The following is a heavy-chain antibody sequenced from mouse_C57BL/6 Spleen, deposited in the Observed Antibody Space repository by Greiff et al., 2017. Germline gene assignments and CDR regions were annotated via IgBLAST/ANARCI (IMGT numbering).Heavy chain of an antibody. CDR2: IYPGNGDT. J-gene: IGHJ4*01. CDR1: GYTFTSYN. V-gene: IGHV1-12*01. D-gene: IGHD2-3*01. Sequence: LQESGAELVRPGASVKMSCKASGYTFTSYNMHWVKQTPRQGLEWIGAIYPGNGDTSYNQKFKGKATLTVDKSSSTAYMQLSSLTSEDSAVYFCAREDGYYDYYAMDYWGQGTSVTVSS. CDR3: AREDGYYDYYAMDY.